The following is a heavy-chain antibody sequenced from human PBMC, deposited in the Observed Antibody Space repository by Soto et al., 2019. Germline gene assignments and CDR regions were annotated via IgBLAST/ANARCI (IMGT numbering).Heavy chain of an antibody. CDR1: GYTFTSYP. CDR3: ATRGRSLGYYYGMDV. Sequence: QVQLVQSGAEVKKPGASVKVSCKASGYTFTSYPMHWVRQAPGQRLEWMGWINAGNGNTKYSQKFQGRVTITRDTFASTAYMGLSSLRSEDTAVYYCATRGRSLGYYYGMDVWGQGTTVTVSS. CDR2: INAGNGNT. V-gene: IGHV1-3*01. D-gene: IGHD3-10*01. J-gene: IGHJ6*02.